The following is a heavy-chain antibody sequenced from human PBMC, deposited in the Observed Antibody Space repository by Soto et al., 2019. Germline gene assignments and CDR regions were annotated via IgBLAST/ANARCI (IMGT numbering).Heavy chain of an antibody. Sequence: PGGSLRLSCAASGFTFSNYEMNWVRQAPGKGLEWVSYISSSGVIIQYADSVKGRFTISRDNAKNSLYLQMNSLRADDTAVYYCAREWGIAAVGPLFHYYYGMDVWGQGTTVTVSS. V-gene: IGHV3-48*03. CDR3: AREWGIAAVGPLFHYYYGMDV. J-gene: IGHJ6*02. CDR2: ISSSGVII. CDR1: GFTFSNYE. D-gene: IGHD6-13*01.